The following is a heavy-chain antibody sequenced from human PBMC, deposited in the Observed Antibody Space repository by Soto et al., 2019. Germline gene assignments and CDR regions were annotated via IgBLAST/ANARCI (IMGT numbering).Heavy chain of an antibody. CDR1: GYSFTDYH. CDR2: INPKSGGT. D-gene: IGHD2-8*01. J-gene: IGHJ6*02. Sequence: ASVKVSCKASGYSFTDYHIHWVRQAPGQGLEWLGRINPKSGGTSTAQKFQGWVTMTTDTSISTASMELTRLTSDDTAIYYCARGDSTDCSNGVCSFFYNHDMDVWGQGTTATVSS. V-gene: IGHV1-2*04. CDR3: ARGDSTDCSNGVCSFFYNHDMDV.